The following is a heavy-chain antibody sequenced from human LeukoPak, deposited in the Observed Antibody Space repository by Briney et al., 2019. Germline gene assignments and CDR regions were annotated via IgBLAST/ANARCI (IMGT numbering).Heavy chain of an antibody. D-gene: IGHD6-13*01. CDR1: GGSISSYY. Sequence: SETLSLTCTVSGGSISSYYWSWIRQPPGKGLEWIGYIYYSGSTNYNPSLKSRVTISVDTSKNQFSLKLSSVTAADTAVYYCARHRAGSSWKNWFDPWGQGTLVTVSS. V-gene: IGHV4-59*08. J-gene: IGHJ5*02. CDR3: ARHRAGSSWKNWFDP. CDR2: IYYSGST.